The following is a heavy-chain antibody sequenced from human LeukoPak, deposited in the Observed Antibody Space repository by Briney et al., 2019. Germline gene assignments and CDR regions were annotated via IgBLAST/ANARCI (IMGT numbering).Heavy chain of an antibody. CDR1: GGPISSYY. D-gene: IGHD4-17*01. Sequence: PSETLSLTCTVSGGPISSYYWSWIRQPAGKGLEWIGRIYTSGSTNYNPSLKSRVTMSVDTSKNQFSLKLSSVTAADTAVYYCASDYGDYAEYFQHWGQGTLVTVSS. CDR3: ASDYGDYAEYFQH. CDR2: IYTSGST. V-gene: IGHV4-4*07. J-gene: IGHJ1*01.